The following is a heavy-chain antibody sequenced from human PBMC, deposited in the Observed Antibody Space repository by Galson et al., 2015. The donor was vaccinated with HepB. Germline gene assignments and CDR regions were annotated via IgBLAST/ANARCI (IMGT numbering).Heavy chain of an antibody. CDR3: AKDIPSFDY. CDR1: GFTFSGYA. Sequence: SLRLSCAASGFTFSGYAMSWVRQAPGKGLEWVSAISGSGGSTCYADSVTGRFTISRDNSKNTLYLQMNSLRAEDTAIYYCAKDIPSFDYWGQGTLVTVSS. D-gene: IGHD2-2*02. J-gene: IGHJ4*02. CDR2: ISGSGGST. V-gene: IGHV3-23*01.